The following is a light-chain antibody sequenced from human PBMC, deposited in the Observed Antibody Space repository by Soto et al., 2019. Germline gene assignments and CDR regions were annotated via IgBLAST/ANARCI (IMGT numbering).Light chain of an antibody. CDR3: SSLTTRSTWV. J-gene: IGLJ3*02. Sequence: QSVLTQPASVSGSPGQSITISCTGSNNDVAVYNYVSWYQQRPGKDPELLIYHVKNRPSGISNRFSGSKSGNTASLIISGLQAEDEADYYCSSLTTRSTWVFGGGTQLTVL. CDR2: HVK. CDR1: NNDVAVYNY. V-gene: IGLV2-14*03.